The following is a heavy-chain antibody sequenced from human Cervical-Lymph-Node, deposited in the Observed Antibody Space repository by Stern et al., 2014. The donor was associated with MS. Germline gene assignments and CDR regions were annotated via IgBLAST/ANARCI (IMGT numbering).Heavy chain of an antibody. Sequence: VQLVQSGAEVKKPGESLKISCKGSGYSFTSYWIGWVRQMPGNGLEWMGLIYPGESDTRYSPSFQGQVTISADKSIRTAYLQWSSLKASDTAMYYCARRISYYYYGMDVWGQGTTVTVSS. V-gene: IGHV5-51*01. CDR2: IYPGESDT. D-gene: IGHD2/OR15-2a*01. J-gene: IGHJ6*02. CDR1: GYSFTSYW. CDR3: ARRISYYYYGMDV.